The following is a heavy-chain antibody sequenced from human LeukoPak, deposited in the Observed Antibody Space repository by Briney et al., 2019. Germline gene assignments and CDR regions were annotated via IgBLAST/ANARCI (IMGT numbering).Heavy chain of an antibody. J-gene: IGHJ6*03. D-gene: IGHD5-18*01. Sequence: GGTLRLSCAASGFTFSTYTMHWVRQAPGKGLEWVAFIRYDGSKKYYADSVKGRFTISRDNSKNTLYLQMNSLRAEDTAMYYCAKDQKRGYSYGYVFYHYYMDVWGKGTTVTISS. CDR1: GFTFSTYT. V-gene: IGHV3-30*02. CDR2: IRYDGSKK. CDR3: AKDQKRGYSYGYVFYHYYMDV.